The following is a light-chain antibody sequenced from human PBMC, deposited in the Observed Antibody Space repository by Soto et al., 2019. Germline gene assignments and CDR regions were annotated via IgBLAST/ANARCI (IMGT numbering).Light chain of an antibody. Sequence: ETVLTQSPATLSLSPGDRATLSCRASQNVNTYLAWYQQKPGQAPRLLIYDASIRATGIPARFSGSGSGTDFTPTIISVEPEDFAIYYCQQRSNWPPITFGKGTRLDFK. CDR1: QNVNTY. CDR3: QQRSNWPPIT. J-gene: IGKJ5*01. CDR2: DAS. V-gene: IGKV3-11*01.